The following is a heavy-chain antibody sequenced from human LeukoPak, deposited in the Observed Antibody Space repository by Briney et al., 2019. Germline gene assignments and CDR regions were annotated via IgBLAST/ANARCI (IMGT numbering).Heavy chain of an antibody. Sequence: SETLSLTCTVSGGSISSSSYYWGWIRQPPGKGLEWIGEINHSGSTYYNPSLKSRVTISVDRSKNQFSLKLSSVTAADTAVYYCARVGSSGWYWIDYWGQGTLVTVSS. CDR1: GGSISSSSYY. V-gene: IGHV4-39*07. CDR2: INHSGST. J-gene: IGHJ4*02. D-gene: IGHD6-19*01. CDR3: ARVGSSGWYWIDY.